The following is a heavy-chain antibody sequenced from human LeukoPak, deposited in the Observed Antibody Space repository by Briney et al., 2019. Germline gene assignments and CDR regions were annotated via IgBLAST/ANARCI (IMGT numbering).Heavy chain of an antibody. J-gene: IGHJ4*02. V-gene: IGHV4-59*08. Sequence: SETLSLTCTVSGGSTSSYYWSWIRQPPGKGLEWIGYISYSGSTNYNPSLKSRVTISVDTSKNQFSLKLSSVTAADTAVYYCARRGSNWGYYFDYWGQGTLVTVSS. CDR2: ISYSGST. D-gene: IGHD7-27*01. CDR1: GGSTSSYY. CDR3: ARRGSNWGYYFDY.